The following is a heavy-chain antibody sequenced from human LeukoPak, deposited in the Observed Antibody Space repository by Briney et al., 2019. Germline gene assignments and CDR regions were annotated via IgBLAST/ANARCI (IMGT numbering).Heavy chain of an antibody. CDR2: INPNSGGT. Sequence: ASVKVSCKASGYTFTSYGISWVRQAPGQGLEWMGWINPNSGGTNYAQKFQGRVTMTRDTSISTAYMELSRLRSDDTAVYYCARALQRWYYYWGQGTLVTVSS. D-gene: IGHD2-15*01. CDR1: GYTFTSYG. V-gene: IGHV1-2*02. CDR3: ARALQRWYYY. J-gene: IGHJ4*02.